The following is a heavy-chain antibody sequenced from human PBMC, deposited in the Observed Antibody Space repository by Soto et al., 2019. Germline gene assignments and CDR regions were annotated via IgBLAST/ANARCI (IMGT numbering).Heavy chain of an antibody. D-gene: IGHD2-2*01. CDR2: ITIRTGNT. J-gene: IGHJ4*02. V-gene: IGHV3-48*01. CDR1: GFTISGCS. Sequence: GGSLRLSCEASGFTISGCSMNWVRQAPGKGLEWLAYITIRTGNTVYADSVRGRFTISADNAENSVYLQMNSLRAEDTAVYYCAREIVVARGASYFDYWGPGTLVTVSS. CDR3: AREIVVARGASYFDY.